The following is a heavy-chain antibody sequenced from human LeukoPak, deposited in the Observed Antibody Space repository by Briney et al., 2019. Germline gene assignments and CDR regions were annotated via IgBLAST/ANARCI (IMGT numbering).Heavy chain of an antibody. J-gene: IGHJ4*02. V-gene: IGHV3-30*03. D-gene: IGHD6-19*01. CDR2: ISYDGSNR. Sequence: GGSLRLSCAASGFTFSSYAMHWVRQAPGKGLEWVAVISYDGSNRYYADSVKGRFTISRDNSKNTLYLQMNSLRAEDTAVYYCSGQWLPSKVSYYFDFWGQGTLVTVSS. CDR3: SGQWLPSKVSYYFDF. CDR1: GFTFSSYA.